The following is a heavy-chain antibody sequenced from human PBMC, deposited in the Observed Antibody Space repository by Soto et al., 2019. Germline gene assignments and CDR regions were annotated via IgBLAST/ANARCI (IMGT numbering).Heavy chain of an antibody. CDR3: ARHGYNYGGGYFDY. D-gene: IGHD5-18*01. J-gene: IGHJ4*02. V-gene: IGHV3-66*04. CDR2: IYYSGST. CDR1: GGSISSYY. Sequence: ETLSLTCTVSGGSISSYYWIWIRQPPGKGLEWIGYIYYSGSTYYADSVKGRFTISRDNSKNTLYLQMNSLRAEDTAVYYCARHGYNYGGGYFDYWGQGTLVTVSS.